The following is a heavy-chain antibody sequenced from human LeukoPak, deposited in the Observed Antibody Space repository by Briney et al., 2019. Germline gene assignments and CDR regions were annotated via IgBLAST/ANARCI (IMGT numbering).Heavy chain of an antibody. CDR1: GFTLSSYW. V-gene: IGHV3-74*01. Sequence: GGSLRLSCAASGFTLSSYWMHWVRQAPGKGLVWVSRINSDGSSTSYADSVKGRFTISRDNAKNTLYLQMNSLRAEDTAVYYCARDFSATVTPDYWGQGTLVTVSS. J-gene: IGHJ4*02. CDR2: INSDGSST. D-gene: IGHD4-17*01. CDR3: ARDFSATVTPDY.